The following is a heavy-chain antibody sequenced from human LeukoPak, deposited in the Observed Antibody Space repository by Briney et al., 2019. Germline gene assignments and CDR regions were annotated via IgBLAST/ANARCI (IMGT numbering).Heavy chain of an antibody. V-gene: IGHV3-9*01. J-gene: IGHJ6*03. Sequence: GGSLRLSCAASGFTLDGYAMHWVRQAPGKGLEWVSGISWNSGSIGYADSVEGRFTISRDNAKNSLSLQMNSLRAGDTAVYYCARDPYNGYYGDDYYYYMDVWGKGTTVTISS. CDR3: ARDPYNGYYGDDYYYYMDV. CDR2: ISWNSGSI. CDR1: GFTLDGYA. D-gene: IGHD4-17*01.